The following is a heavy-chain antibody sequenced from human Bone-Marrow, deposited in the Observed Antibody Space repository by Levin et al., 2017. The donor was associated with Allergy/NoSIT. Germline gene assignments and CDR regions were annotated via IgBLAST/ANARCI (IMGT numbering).Heavy chain of an antibody. D-gene: IGHD1/OR15-1a*01. CDR3: SGRGIGANKGGSFYYYGMDV. Sequence: ASVKVSCKASGDTFKNYAISWVRPAPGQGLVWMGGIVPFFPSADYAPKFRAGVTIIADESTSTAYLEVSRLRAEHTATYYCSGRGIGANKGGSFYYYGMDVWGQGTTVTVSS. CDR1: GDTFKNYA. CDR2: IVPFFPSA. J-gene: IGHJ6*02. V-gene: IGHV1-69*13.